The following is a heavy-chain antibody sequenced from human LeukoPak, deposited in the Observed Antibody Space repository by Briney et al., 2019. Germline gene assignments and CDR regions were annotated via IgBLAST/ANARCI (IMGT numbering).Heavy chain of an antibody. V-gene: IGHV1-2*06. J-gene: IGHJ4*02. CDR3: ARDPGRGVPFDY. CDR1: GYTFTGYY. D-gene: IGHD3-10*01. Sequence: ASVKVSCKASGYTFTGYYMHWVRQAPGQGLEWMGRINPNSGGTNYAQKFQGRVTMIRDTSISTAYMELSRLRSDDTAVYYCARDPGRGVPFDYWGQGTLVTVSS. CDR2: INPNSGGT.